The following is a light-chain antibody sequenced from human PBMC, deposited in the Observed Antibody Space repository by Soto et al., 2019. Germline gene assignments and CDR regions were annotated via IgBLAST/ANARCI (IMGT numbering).Light chain of an antibody. Sequence: EIVLTQSPATLSLSPGERATLSCRASQSVSSYLAWYQQKPGQAPRLLIYDASNRATGIPARFCGSGSGTDFTLTISSLEPEDFAVYYCQQRSNWPPWTFGQGTKVEI. CDR2: DAS. CDR1: QSVSSY. CDR3: QQRSNWPPWT. J-gene: IGKJ1*01. V-gene: IGKV3-11*01.